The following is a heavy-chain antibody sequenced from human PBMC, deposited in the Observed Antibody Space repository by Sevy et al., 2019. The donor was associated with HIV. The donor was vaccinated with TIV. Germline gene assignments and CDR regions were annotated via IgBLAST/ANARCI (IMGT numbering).Heavy chain of an antibody. CDR3: ASGSSTWYNYYYYMDD. J-gene: IGHJ6*03. CDR2: IDPYTGGT. D-gene: IGHD6-13*01. CDR1: GFTFTGYN. Sequence: ASVKVSCKASGFTFTGYNIYWVRQAPGQGLEWMGWIDPYTGGTNYAQKFKGRVTMTRDTSINTAYMELSRLRSDDTAMYYCASGSSTWYNYYYYMDDWGKGTTVTVSS. V-gene: IGHV1-2*02.